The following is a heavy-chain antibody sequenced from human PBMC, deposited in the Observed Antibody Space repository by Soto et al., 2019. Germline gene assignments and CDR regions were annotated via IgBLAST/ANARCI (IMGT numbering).Heavy chain of an antibody. Sequence: PGGSLRLSCAASDFDFSIYGIHWVRQAPGKGLGWVAASSYDGRETFYADSAKGRFTVSKEMSKNTAFLQMNALKHEDTAVYFCARDSGWPILNFDNWGQGTPVTVSS. J-gene: IGHJ4*02. D-gene: IGHD3-10*01. CDR3: ARDSGWPILNFDN. V-gene: IGHV3-30*03. CDR2: SSYDGRET. CDR1: DFDFSIYG.